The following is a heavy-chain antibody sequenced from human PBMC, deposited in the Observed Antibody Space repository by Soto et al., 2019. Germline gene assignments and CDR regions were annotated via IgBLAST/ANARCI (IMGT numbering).Heavy chain of an antibody. D-gene: IGHD3-3*01. CDR1: GGSIISGDYY. J-gene: IGHJ4*02. CDR3: ARSITIFGVVSGLDY. V-gene: IGHV4-30-4*01. Sequence: PSETLSLTCTVSGGSIISGDYYWSWIRQPPGKGLEWIGYIYYSGSTYYNPSLKSRVTISVDTSKNQFSLKLSSVTAADTAVYYCARSITIFGVVSGLDYWGQGTLVTVSS. CDR2: IYYSGST.